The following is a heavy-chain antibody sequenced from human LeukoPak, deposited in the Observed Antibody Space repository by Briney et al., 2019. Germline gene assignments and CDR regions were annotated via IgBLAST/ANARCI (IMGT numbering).Heavy chain of an antibody. CDR2: TYPGYSDT. D-gene: IGHD5-12*01. Sequence: GESLKISCKASGYSFTNYWIGWVRQMPGKGLEWMGITYPGYSDTKYSPSFQGQVTISADKSINPAYLQWSSLRASDTAMYYCARQGTIVAGTLGTTFDYWGQGTLLTVSS. CDR1: GYSFTNYW. V-gene: IGHV5-51*01. J-gene: IGHJ4*02. CDR3: ARQGTIVAGTLGTTFDY.